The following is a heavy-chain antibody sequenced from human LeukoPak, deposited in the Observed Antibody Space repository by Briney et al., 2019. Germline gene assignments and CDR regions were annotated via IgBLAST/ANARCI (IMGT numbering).Heavy chain of an antibody. Sequence: GESLKISCKGPGYSFTSYWISWVRQMPGKGLEWMGRIDPSDSYTNYSPSFQGQVTISADKSITTAYLQWSSLKASDTAMYYCARYTTVVTPTGYYNYGMDVWGQGTTVTVSS. V-gene: IGHV5-10-1*04. CDR3: ARYTTVVTPTGYYNYGMDV. CDR1: GYSFTSYW. CDR2: IDPSDSYT. J-gene: IGHJ6*02. D-gene: IGHD4-23*01.